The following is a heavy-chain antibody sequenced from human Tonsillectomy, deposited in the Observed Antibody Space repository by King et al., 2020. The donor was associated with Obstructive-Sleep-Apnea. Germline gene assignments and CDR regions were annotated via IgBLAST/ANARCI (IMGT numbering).Heavy chain of an antibody. CDR2: IYSGGST. CDR3: ARGGADYGDSDWFDP. Sequence: VQLVESGGGLVQPGGSLRLSCAASGFTVSSNYMNWVRQAPGKGLEWVSVIYSGGSTYYADSVKGRFTISRHNSKNTLYLQMNSLRAEDTAVYYCARGGADYGDSDWFDPWGQGTLVIVSS. J-gene: IGHJ5*02. CDR1: GFTVSSNY. V-gene: IGHV3-53*04. D-gene: IGHD4-17*01.